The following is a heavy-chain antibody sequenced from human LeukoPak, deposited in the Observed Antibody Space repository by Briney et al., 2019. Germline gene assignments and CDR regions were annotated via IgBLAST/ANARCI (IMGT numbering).Heavy chain of an antibody. J-gene: IGHJ4*02. D-gene: IGHD1-26*01. V-gene: IGHV3-21*01. CDR3: ARLPEWELFDY. CDR1: GFTFSSYS. Sequence: GGSLRLSCAASGFTFSSYSMNWVRQAPGKGLEWVSSVSSSSSYIYYADSVKGRFTISRDNAKNSLYLQMNSLRAEDTAVYYCARLPEWELFDYWGQGTLVTVSS. CDR2: VSSSSSYI.